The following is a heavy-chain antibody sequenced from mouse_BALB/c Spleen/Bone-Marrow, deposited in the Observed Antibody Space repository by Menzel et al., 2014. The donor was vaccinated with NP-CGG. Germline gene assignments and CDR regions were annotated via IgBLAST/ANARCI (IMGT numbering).Heavy chain of an antibody. CDR3: TTLARNNFDY. CDR2: IYPGNSDT. V-gene: IGHV1-5*01. J-gene: IGHJ2*01. D-gene: IGHD3-1*01. CDR1: GYTFSNYW. Sequence: EVQLQQSGTVLARPGAAVKMSCKASGYTFSNYWMHWVKQRPGQGLEWIGTIYPGNSDTTYNQNFKGKAKLTAVTSTSTAYMELSSLTNEDSAVYYCTTLARNNFDYWSQGTTLTVSS.